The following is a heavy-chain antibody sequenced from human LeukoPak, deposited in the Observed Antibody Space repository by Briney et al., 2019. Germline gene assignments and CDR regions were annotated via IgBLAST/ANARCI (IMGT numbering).Heavy chain of an antibody. V-gene: IGHV3-30*04. J-gene: IGHJ5*02. CDR1: GFTFSSYA. CDR2: ISYDGSNK. CDR3: ARDLAILTHNWFDP. D-gene: IGHD3-9*01. Sequence: GGSLRLSCAASGFTFSSYAMHWVRQAPGKGLEWVAVISYDGSNKYYVDSVKGRFTISRDNSKNTLYLQMNSLRAEDTAVYYCARDLAILTHNWFDPWGQGTLVTVSS.